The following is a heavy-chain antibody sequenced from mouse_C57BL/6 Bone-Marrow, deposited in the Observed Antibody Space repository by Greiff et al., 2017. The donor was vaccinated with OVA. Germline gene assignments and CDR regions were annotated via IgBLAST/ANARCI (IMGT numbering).Heavy chain of an antibody. CDR3: ARFDGYFLYAMDY. CDR2: IYPRSGNT. CDR1: GYTFTSYG. J-gene: IGHJ4*01. V-gene: IGHV1-81*01. D-gene: IGHD2-3*01. Sequence: QDQLQQSGAELARPGASVKLSCKASGYTFTSYGISWVKQRTGQGLEWIGEIYPRSGNTYYNEKFKGKATLTADKSSSTAYMELRSLTSEDSAVYFCARFDGYFLYAMDYWGQGTSVTVSS.